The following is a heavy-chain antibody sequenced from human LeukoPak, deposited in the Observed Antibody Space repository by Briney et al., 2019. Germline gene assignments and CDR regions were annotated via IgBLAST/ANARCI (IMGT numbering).Heavy chain of an antibody. CDR2: TYYYRSRWYN. CDR1: GDSVSSNSAT. J-gene: IGHJ4*02. V-gene: IGHV6-1*01. D-gene: IGHD5-24*01. CDR3: ARGRRDGYRDYFDY. Sequence: SQTLSLTCAISGDSVSSNSATWNWIRQSPSRGLEWLGRTYYYRSRWYNDYVVSVKSRITINADTSKNQFSLQLSSVTPEDTAVYYCARGRRDGYRDYFDYWGQGTLVTVSS.